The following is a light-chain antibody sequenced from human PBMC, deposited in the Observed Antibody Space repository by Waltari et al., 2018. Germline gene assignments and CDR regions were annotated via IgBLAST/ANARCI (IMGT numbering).Light chain of an antibody. J-gene: IGKJ2*01. Sequence: DIVMTQSPLSLPVTPGEPASISCRSSQSLLHSNGYNYLDWYLQKPGQSPQLLIYLGSNRASGVPDRFSGSGSGTDFTLKINRVEAEDVGVYYCMQALQTPPTFGQGTKLEI. CDR1: QSLLHSNGYNY. V-gene: IGKV2-28*01. CDR2: LGS. CDR3: MQALQTPPT.